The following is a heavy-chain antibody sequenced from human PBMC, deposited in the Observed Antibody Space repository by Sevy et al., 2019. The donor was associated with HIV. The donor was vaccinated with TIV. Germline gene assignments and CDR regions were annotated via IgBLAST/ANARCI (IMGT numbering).Heavy chain of an antibody. Sequence: GGSLRLSCAASGFTFSSYSMNWVRQAPGKGLEWVSSISSSSSYIYYADSVKGRFTTSRDNAKNSLYLQMNSLRAEDTAVYYCARDLATVTSYYGMDVWGQGTTVTVSS. V-gene: IGHV3-21*01. CDR1: GFTFSSYS. D-gene: IGHD4-17*01. J-gene: IGHJ6*02. CDR2: ISSSSSYI. CDR3: ARDLATVTSYYGMDV.